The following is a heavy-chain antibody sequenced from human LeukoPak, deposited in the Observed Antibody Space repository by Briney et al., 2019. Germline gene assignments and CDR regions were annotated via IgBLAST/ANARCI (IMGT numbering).Heavy chain of an antibody. CDR2: ITGSSTWT. Sequence: GGSLRLSCEASGFTFRTYGLTLVRQAPGEGLGLVSGITGSSTWTYYADSVRGRFTISRDNSKNTLHLQMNNLTADDTAIYYCARELVSLGTGYFDLWGRGTLVTVSS. CDR3: ARELVSLGTGYFDL. J-gene: IGHJ2*01. CDR1: GFTFRTYG. D-gene: IGHD7-27*01. V-gene: IGHV3-23*01.